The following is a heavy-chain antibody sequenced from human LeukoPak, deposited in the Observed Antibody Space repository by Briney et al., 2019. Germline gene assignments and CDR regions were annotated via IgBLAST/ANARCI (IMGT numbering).Heavy chain of an antibody. Sequence: SVKVSCKASGGTFSSYAISWVRQAPGQGLEWMGGIIPTFGTANYAQKSQGRVTITADESTSTAYMELSSLRSEDTAVYYCARSPRSYQLLYWFDPWGQGTLVTVSS. CDR3: ARSPRSYQLLYWFDP. V-gene: IGHV1-69*13. D-gene: IGHD2-2*01. CDR1: GGTFSSYA. CDR2: IIPTFGTA. J-gene: IGHJ5*02.